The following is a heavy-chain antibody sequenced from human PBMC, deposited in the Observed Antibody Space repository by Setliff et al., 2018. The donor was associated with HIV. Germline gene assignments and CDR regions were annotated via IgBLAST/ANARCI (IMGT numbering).Heavy chain of an antibody. CDR2: ISTYSDET. V-gene: IGHV1-18*01. J-gene: IGHJ4*02. D-gene: IGHD5-18*01. CDR3: ARVARGYSYGYTFDY. Sequence: GASVKVSCKPSGYTFTTYGLSWVRQAPGQGLEWMGWISTYSDETSSSQNLQGRLTMTTDTSASTAYMELSSLRSEDTAVYYCARVARGYSYGYTFDYWGQGTLVTVSS. CDR1: GYTFTTYG.